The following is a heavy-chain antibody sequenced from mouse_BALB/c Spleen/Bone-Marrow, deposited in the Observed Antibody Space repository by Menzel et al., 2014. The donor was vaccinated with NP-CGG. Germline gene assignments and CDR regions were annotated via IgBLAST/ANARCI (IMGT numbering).Heavy chain of an antibody. D-gene: IGHD2-1*01. CDR3: ASPSDGKPFAY. V-gene: IGHV1-54*01. J-gene: IGHJ3*01. CDR1: GYAFTNYL. CDR2: INPGSGGT. Sequence: VQLQQFVAELVRPGTSVKVSCKASGYAFTNYLIEWIKQRPGQGLEWIGVINPGSGGTNYNEKFKGKATLTADKSSSTAYMQLSSLTSDDSAVYFCASPSDGKPFAYWGQGTLVTVSA.